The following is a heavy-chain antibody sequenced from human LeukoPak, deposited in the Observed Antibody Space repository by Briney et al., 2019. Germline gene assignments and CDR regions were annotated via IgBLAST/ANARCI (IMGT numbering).Heavy chain of an antibody. CDR2: IYTSGST. J-gene: IGHJ4*02. Sequence: PSETLSLTCTVSGGSISSSSYYWGWIRQPPGKGLEWIGRIYTSGSTNYNPSLKSRVTISVDTSKNQFSLKLSSVTAADTAVYYCARGSHYYGSGSYSNWGQGTLVTVSS. V-gene: IGHV4-61*02. D-gene: IGHD3-10*01. CDR1: GGSISSSSYY. CDR3: ARGSHYYGSGSYSN.